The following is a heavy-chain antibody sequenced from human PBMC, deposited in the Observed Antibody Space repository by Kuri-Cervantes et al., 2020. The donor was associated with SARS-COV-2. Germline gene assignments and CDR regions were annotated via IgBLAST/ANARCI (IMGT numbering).Heavy chain of an antibody. J-gene: IGHJ5*02. CDR1: GYTFTGYY. CDR2: INPNSGGT. Sequence: ASVKVSCKASGYTFTGYYMHWVRQAPGQGLEWMGWINPNSGGTNYAQKFQGRVTMTRDTSISTAYMELSRLRSDDTAVYYRARDLWSVVRGVIARWFDPWGQGTLVTVSS. CDR3: ARDLWSVVRGVIARWFDP. D-gene: IGHD3-10*01. V-gene: IGHV1-2*02.